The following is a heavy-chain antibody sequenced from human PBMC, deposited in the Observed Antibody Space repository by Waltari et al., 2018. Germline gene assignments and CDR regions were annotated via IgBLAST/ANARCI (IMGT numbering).Heavy chain of an antibody. Sequence: QVHLVESGGGVVQPGRSLRLSCQASGFTLSSYGIHWVRPAPGKGLEGVAVIWDDGTNTYYGDSVKGRFTISRDNSKNTVFLQMNSLRVEDTAVYYCARGVVVAPPDYWGQGTLVTVSS. CDR1: GFTLSSYG. V-gene: IGHV3-33*01. J-gene: IGHJ4*02. CDR2: IWDDGTNT. CDR3: ARGVVVAPPDY. D-gene: IGHD2-15*01.